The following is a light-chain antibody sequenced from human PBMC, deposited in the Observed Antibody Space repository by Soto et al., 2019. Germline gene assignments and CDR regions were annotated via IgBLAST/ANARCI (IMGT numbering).Light chain of an antibody. CDR3: KSYAGSNTYG. CDR1: KDEIGVYDF. CDR2: EVV. J-gene: IGLJ1*01. Sequence: SFLTQPPWASLCPSQSVAISSSGTKDEIGVYDFVSWYQHHPGKAPRLIIYEVVQRPSGVPDRFSGSKSGNTASLTVSGLQAADEADYFCKSYAGSNTYGFGSGTKV. V-gene: IGLV2-8*01.